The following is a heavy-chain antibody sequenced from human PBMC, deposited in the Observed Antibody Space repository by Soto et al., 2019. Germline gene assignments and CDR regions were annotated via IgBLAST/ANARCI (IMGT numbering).Heavy chain of an antibody. CDR2: INHSGST. CDR3: ARLNYDILTGYRTVRYFDL. V-gene: IGHV4-34*01. D-gene: IGHD3-9*01. Sequence: SETLSLTCAVYGGSFSGYYWSWIRQPPGKGLEWIGEINHSGSTNYNPSLKSRVTISVDTSKNLFSLNLSSVTAADTAVYYCARLNYDILTGYRTVRYFDLCGRGTLVTVSS. J-gene: IGHJ2*01. CDR1: GGSFSGYY.